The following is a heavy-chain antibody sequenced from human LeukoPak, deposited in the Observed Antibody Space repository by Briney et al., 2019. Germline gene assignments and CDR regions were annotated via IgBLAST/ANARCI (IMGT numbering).Heavy chain of an antibody. CDR3: ARDLPYCSGGSCYSDY. D-gene: IGHD2-15*01. CDR2: IKQDGSAK. Sequence: GGSLRLSCAASGFTFSSYWMSWVRQAPGKGLEWVANIKQDGSAKYYVVSVKGRFNISRDNAKNSLYLEMNSLRAEDTAVYYCARDLPYCSGGSCYSDYWVGGTLVSVSS. V-gene: IGHV3-7*01. CDR1: GFTFSSYW. J-gene: IGHJ4*02.